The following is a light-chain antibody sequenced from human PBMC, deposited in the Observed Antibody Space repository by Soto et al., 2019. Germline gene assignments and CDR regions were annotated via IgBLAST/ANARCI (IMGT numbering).Light chain of an antibody. CDR2: GAA. CDR1: QSVSSN. CDR3: QQYNNWPPIT. Sequence: EIVMTQSPATLSVSPGERATLSCRASQSVSSNLAWYQQKPGQAPRPLIYGAATRATGIPARFSGSRSGTEFTLTISSLQSEDFAVYYCQQYNNWPPITFGQGTRLEIK. V-gene: IGKV3-15*01. J-gene: IGKJ5*01.